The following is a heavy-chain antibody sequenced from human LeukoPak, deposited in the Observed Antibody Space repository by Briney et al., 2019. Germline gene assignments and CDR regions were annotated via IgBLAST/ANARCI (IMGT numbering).Heavy chain of an antibody. Sequence: PSETLSLTCAVYGGSFSGYYWSWIRQPPGKGLEWIGEINHSGSTNYNPSLKSRVTISVDTSKNQFSLKLSSVTAADTAVYYRARPPYSSGWYRNYYYMDVWGKGTTVTISS. CDR3: ARPPYSSGWYRNYYYMDV. CDR1: GGSFSGYY. CDR2: INHSGST. J-gene: IGHJ6*03. V-gene: IGHV4-34*01. D-gene: IGHD6-19*01.